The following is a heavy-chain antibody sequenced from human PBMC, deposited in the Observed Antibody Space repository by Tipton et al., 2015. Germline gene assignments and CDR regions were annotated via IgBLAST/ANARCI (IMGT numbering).Heavy chain of an antibody. Sequence: TLSLTCTVSGGSISSYYWSWIRQPPGKGLKWIGYIYYTGSTNYNPSLKSRVTISVDTSKNQFSLKLSSVTAADTAVYYCARDRVVLPNYYYYGMDVWGQGTTVTVSS. D-gene: IGHD2-2*01. CDR3: ARDRVVLPNYYYYGMDV. V-gene: IGHV4-59*12. CDR2: IYYTGST. J-gene: IGHJ6*02. CDR1: GGSISSYY.